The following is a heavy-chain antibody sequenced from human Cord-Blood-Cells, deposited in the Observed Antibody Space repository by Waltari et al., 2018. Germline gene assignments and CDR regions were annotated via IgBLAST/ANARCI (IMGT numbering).Heavy chain of an antibody. CDR1: GGSLSSGAYY. CDR3: ARGGQRGFDY. V-gene: IGHV4-31*03. D-gene: IGHD6-25*01. J-gene: IGHJ4*02. CDR2: IYYSVST. Sequence: QAQLQDSGPRLVKPSQTLSLTCTVSGGSLSSGAYYWSWIRQHPGKGLEWIGYIYYSVSTYYNPSLKSRVTISVDTSKNQFSLKLSSVTAGDTAVYYCARGGQRGFDYWGQGTLVTVAS.